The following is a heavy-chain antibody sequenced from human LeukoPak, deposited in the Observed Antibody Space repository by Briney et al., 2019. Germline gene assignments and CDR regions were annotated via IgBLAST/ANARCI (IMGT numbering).Heavy chain of an antibody. V-gene: IGHV3-15*01. CDR2: IKSKTDGGTT. J-gene: IGHJ4*02. Sequence: GGSLRLSCEASGFNFSNAWMSWVRQAPGKGLEWVGRIKSKTDGGTTDYAASVKGRFTISRDDSKNTLYLQMNSLKTEDTDVYYCTTDTYEPLLVRFFNWGQGTLVTVSS. CDR1: GFNFSNAW. CDR3: TTDTYEPLLVRFFN. D-gene: IGHD6-19*01.